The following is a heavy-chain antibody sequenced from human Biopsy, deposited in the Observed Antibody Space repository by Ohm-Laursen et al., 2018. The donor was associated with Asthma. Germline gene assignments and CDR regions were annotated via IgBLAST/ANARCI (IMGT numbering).Heavy chain of an antibody. CDR3: ARKAGSCISRTCYSLDF. J-gene: IGHJ6*02. V-gene: IGHV1-69*13. CDR1: GGTFNTYV. CDR2: INSVFGTT. D-gene: IGHD2-2*01. Sequence: ASVKVSCKSLGGTFNTYVIGWVRQAPGQGLEWMGGINSVFGTTTYPQKFQDRVTITADDSTSTVYMELSSLRSEDTAVYYCARKAGSCISRTCYSLDFWGQGTPVAVSS.